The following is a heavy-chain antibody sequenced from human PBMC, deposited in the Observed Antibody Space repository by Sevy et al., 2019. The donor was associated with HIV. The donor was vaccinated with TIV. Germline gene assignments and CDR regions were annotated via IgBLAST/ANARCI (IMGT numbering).Heavy chain of an antibody. CDR1: GFTFSSYD. CDR3: ARAAVAGEKGHYYYGMDV. Sequence: GGSLRLSCAASGFTFSSYDMHWVRQATGKGLEWVSAIGTAGDTYYPGSVKGRFTISRENAKNSLYLQMNSLRAGDTAVYYCARAAVAGEKGHYYYGMDVWGQGTTVTVSS. D-gene: IGHD6-19*01. CDR2: IGTAGDT. V-gene: IGHV3-13*01. J-gene: IGHJ6*02.